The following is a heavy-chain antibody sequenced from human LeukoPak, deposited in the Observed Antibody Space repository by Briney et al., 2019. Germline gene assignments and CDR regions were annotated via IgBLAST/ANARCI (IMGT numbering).Heavy chain of an antibody. J-gene: IGHJ4*02. Sequence: PGGSLRLSCAASGYTFSSYGMHRVRQAPGKGLEWVSSISSSSSYIYYADSVKGRFTISRDNAKNSLYLQMNSLRAEDTAVYYCARDTEMATILSPIQFDYWGQGTLVTVSS. D-gene: IGHD5-24*01. CDR2: ISSSSSYI. V-gene: IGHV3-21*01. CDR3: ARDTEMATILSPIQFDY. CDR1: GYTFSSYG.